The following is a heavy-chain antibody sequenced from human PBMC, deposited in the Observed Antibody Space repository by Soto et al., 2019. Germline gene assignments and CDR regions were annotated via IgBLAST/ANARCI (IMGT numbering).Heavy chain of an antibody. CDR2: INHSGST. V-gene: IGHV4-34*01. CDR1: GWSFSGYY. D-gene: IGHD3-3*01. CDR3: VGFWSGYYTRTPLSVTAGISSYGMDV. Sequence: XGTLSLTCPVYGWSFSGYYWRWIRQPPGKGLEWIGEINHSGSTNYNPSLKSRVTISVDTSKNQFSLTLSSVTAADTAAYYCVGFWSGYYTRTPLSVTAGISSYGMDVWGQGTTVTVSS. J-gene: IGHJ6*02.